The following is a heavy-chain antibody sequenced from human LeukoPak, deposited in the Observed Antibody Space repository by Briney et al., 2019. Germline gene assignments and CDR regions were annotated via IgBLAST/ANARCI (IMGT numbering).Heavy chain of an antibody. V-gene: IGHV1-69*05. CDR1: GGTFSSYA. J-gene: IGHJ1*01. D-gene: IGHD3-22*01. CDR3: AGTYYDSSGYPETFQH. CDR2: IIPIFGTT. Sequence: GASVKVSCKASGGTFSSYAISWVRQAPGQGLEWIGGIIPIFGTTNYAQKFQGRVTITTDESTSTAYMELSSLRSEDTAVYYCAGTYYDSSGYPETFQHWGQGTLVTVSS.